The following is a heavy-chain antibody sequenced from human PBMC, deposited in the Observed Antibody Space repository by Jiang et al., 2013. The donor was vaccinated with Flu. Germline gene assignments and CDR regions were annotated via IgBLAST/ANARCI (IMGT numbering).Heavy chain of an antibody. CDR3: ARHLGYCSSTSCYRNWWFDP. J-gene: IGHJ5*02. Sequence: YSFTTYWIGWVRQMPGKGLEWMGIIYPRDSKTRYSPSFQGQVTISADKSINTAYPQWSSLKAADTAMYYCARHLGYCSSTSCYRNWWFDPWGQGTLVTVSS. CDR1: YSFTTYW. CDR2: IYPRDSKT. V-gene: IGHV5-51*01. D-gene: IGHD2-2*01.